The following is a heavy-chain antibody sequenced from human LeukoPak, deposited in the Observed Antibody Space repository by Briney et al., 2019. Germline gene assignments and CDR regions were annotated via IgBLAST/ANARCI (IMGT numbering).Heavy chain of an antibody. CDR1: GFTHSSFD. J-gene: IGHJ4*02. Sequence: GGSRRLSCASSGFTHSSFDMNSVRQAPGKGLEWVSVIYSGGSTYYADSVKGRFTISRDISKHTLYLQMQSQIAEDTAVLYCAPLRFFGQIYQLDSWGQRTLVTVSS. V-gene: IGHV3-53*01. CDR3: APLRFFGQIYQLDS. D-gene: IGHD3-3*01. CDR2: IYSGGST.